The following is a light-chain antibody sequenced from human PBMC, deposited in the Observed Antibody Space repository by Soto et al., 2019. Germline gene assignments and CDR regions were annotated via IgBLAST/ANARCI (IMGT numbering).Light chain of an antibody. CDR2: GAA. J-gene: IGKJ4*01. CDR3: QMYNNWVGT. CDR1: QSISSN. Sequence: DIVLTQSQGILSVSPGERATLSCLANQSISSNLAWYQQKPGQAPRLLIYGAATRATGIPARFSGSGSGTDFTLTINSLQSEDFAVYYCQMYNNWVGTFGGGTKVDIK. V-gene: IGKV3-15*01.